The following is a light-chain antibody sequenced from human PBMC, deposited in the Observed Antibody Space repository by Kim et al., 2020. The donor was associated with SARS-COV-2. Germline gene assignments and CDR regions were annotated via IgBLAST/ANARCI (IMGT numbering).Light chain of an antibody. CDR3: QKCDGAPWT. Sequence: DIQMTQSPSSLSASVGDRVTITCRASQDISNYLAWFQLKPGKAAKLLIYAASALQPGVPSRFSGSGSGTDFTITVTSLQPEDVATYYCQKCDGAPWTFGQETKVEIK. CDR1: QDISNY. V-gene: IGKV1-27*01. J-gene: IGKJ1*01. CDR2: AAS.